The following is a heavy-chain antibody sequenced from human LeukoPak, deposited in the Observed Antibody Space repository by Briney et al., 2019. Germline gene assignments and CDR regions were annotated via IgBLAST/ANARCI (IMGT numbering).Heavy chain of an antibody. CDR1: GYTFTGYY. V-gene: IGHV1-2*02. D-gene: IGHD6-13*01. Sequence: GASVKVSCKASGYTFTGYYMHWVRQAPGQGREWMGWINPNSGGTNYAQKFQGRVTMTKDTSISTAYMELSRLRSDDTAVYYCARRRRGSSWYYFDYWGQGTLVTVSS. CDR2: INPNSGGT. J-gene: IGHJ4*02. CDR3: ARRRRGSSWYYFDY.